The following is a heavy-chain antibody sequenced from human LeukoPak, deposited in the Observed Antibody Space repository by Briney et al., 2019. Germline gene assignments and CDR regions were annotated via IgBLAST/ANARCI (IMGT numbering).Heavy chain of an antibody. V-gene: IGHV3-53*01. CDR1: GFTFSSSA. CDR2: IYSDNT. D-gene: IGHD4/OR15-4a*01. CDR3: ARRAGAYSHPYDY. J-gene: IGHJ4*02. Sequence: GGSLRLSCAASGFTFSSSAMSWVRQAPGKGLEWVSFIYSDNTHYSDSVKGRFTISRDNSKNTLYLQMNSLRAEDTAVYYCARRAGAYSHPYDYWGQGTLVTVSS.